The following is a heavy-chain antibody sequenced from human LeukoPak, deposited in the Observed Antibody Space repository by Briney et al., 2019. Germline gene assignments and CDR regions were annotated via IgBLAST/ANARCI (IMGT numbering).Heavy chain of an antibody. Sequence: GGSLRLSCAASGFTFSSYSMNWVRQAPGKGLEWVSSISSSSSYIYYADSVKGRFTVSRDNAKNSLFLQMNSLRDEDTAVYYCARERSCTDGLCYSYFDHWGQGTLVTVSS. CDR1: GFTFSSYS. V-gene: IGHV3-21*01. D-gene: IGHD2-8*01. CDR2: ISSSSSYI. J-gene: IGHJ4*02. CDR3: ARERSCTDGLCYSYFDH.